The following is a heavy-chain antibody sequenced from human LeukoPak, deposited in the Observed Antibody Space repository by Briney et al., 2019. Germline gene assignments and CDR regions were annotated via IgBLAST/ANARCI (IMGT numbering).Heavy chain of an antibody. V-gene: IGHV4-31*03. J-gene: IGHJ5*02. CDR1: GGSISSGGYY. CDR3: ASCSYYDILTGPNWFDP. CDR2: IYYSGST. D-gene: IGHD3-9*01. Sequence: PSQTLSLTCTVSGGSISSGGYYWSWIRQHPGKGLEWIGYIYYSGSTYYNPSLKSRVTISVDTSKNQFSLKLSSMTAADTAVYYCASCSYYDILTGPNWFDPWGQGTLVTVSS.